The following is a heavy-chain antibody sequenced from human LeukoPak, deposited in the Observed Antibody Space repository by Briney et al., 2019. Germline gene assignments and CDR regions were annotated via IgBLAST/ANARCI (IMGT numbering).Heavy chain of an antibody. Sequence: ETLSLTCAVYGGSFSGYYWSWVRQAPGKGLEWVANIKQDGSEKYYVDSVKGRFTISRDNAKNSLYLQMNSLRAEDTAVYYCARGSVGYWGQGTLVTVSS. CDR1: GGSFSGYY. CDR3: ARGSVGY. J-gene: IGHJ4*02. V-gene: IGHV3-7*01. CDR2: IKQDGSEK.